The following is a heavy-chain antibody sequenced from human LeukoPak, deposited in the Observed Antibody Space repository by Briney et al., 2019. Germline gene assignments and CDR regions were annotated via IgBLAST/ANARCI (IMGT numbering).Heavy chain of an antibody. CDR3: ARDLKAAAARYYYYYGMDV. V-gene: IGHV3-33*01. D-gene: IGHD6-13*01. Sequence: GGSLRLSCAASGFTFSSYGMHWVRQAPGKGLEWVAVIWYDGSNKYYADPVKGRFTISRDNSKNTLYLQMNSLRAEDTAVYYCARDLKAAAARYYYYYGMDVWGQGTTVTVSS. CDR2: IWYDGSNK. J-gene: IGHJ6*02. CDR1: GFTFSSYG.